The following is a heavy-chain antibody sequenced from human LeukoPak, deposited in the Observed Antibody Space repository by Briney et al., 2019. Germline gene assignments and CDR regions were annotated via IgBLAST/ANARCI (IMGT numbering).Heavy chain of an antibody. V-gene: IGHV1-3*01. CDR1: GYTFTSYA. Sequence: ASVRVSCKASGYTFTSYAMHWVRQAPGQGLELMGWINAGNGNTNYAQKLQGRVTMTTDTSTSTAYMELRSLRSDDTAVYYCARVSRSQTYYYDSSGYGRAFDIWGQGTMVTVSS. CDR3: ARVSRSQTYYYDSSGYGRAFDI. J-gene: IGHJ3*02. D-gene: IGHD3-22*01. CDR2: INAGNGNT.